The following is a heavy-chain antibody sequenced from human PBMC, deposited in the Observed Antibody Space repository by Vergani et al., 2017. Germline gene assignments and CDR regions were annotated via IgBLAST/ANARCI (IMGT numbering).Heavy chain of an antibody. CDR3: ARDCSSTSCYGYYYYYMDV. CDR2: ISYDGSNK. Sequence: QVQLVESGGGVVQPGRSLRLSCAASGFTFSSYGMHWVRQAPGKGLEWVAVISYDGSNKYYADSVKGRFTISRDNSKNTLYLQMNSLRAEDTAVYYCARDCSSTSCYGYYYYYMDVWGKG. V-gene: IGHV3-30*03. D-gene: IGHD2-2*01. J-gene: IGHJ6*03. CDR1: GFTFSSYG.